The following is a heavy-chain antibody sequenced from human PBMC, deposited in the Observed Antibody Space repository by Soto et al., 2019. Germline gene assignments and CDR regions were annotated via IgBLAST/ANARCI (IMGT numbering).Heavy chain of an antibody. CDR3: ARGYCSGGSCYRH. J-gene: IGHJ1*01. CDR1: GGSISSYY. CDR2: IYYSGST. Sequence: LSLTCTVSGGSISSYYWSWIRQPPGKGLEWIGYIYYSGSTNYNPSLKSRVTISVDTSKNQFSLKLSSVTAADTAVYYCARGYCSGGSCYRHWGQGTLVTVSS. D-gene: IGHD2-15*01. V-gene: IGHV4-59*01.